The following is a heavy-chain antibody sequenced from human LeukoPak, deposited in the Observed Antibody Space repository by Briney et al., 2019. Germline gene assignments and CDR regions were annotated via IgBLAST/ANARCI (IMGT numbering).Heavy chain of an antibody. Sequence: SETLSLTCAVSGYSISCGYYWGWIRQPPGEGLEWIGSIYHSGSTYYNPCLRSRVTISVDTSKNQFSLKLSSVAAADTAVYCGASRSSYFDYWGQGTLVTVSS. V-gene: IGHV4-38-2*01. CDR2: IYHSGST. CDR3: ASRSSYFDY. CDR1: GYSISCGYY. J-gene: IGHJ4*02.